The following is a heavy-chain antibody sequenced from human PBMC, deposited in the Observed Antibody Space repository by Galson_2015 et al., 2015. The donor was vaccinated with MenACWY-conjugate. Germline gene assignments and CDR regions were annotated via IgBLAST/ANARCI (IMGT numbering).Heavy chain of an antibody. CDR1: GYTFTNYY. CDR2: INPSDGST. CDR3: ARDLRRVSMVRGSIVPDAFDM. V-gene: IGHV1-46*01. D-gene: IGHD3-10*01. J-gene: IGHJ3*02. Sequence: SVKVSYKASGYTFTNYYIHWVRQAPGQGLEWMGIINPSDGSTNYAQKFQGRVTMTRETSTTTVYLELSSLRSEDTAVYYCARDLRRVSMVRGSIVPDAFDMWGQGTMVTVSS.